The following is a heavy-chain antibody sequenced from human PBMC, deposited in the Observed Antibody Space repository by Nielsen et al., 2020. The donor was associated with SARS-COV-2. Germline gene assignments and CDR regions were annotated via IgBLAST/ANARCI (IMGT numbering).Heavy chain of an antibody. Sequence: GGSLRLSCAASGFIFSDYYVTWIRQVPGKGLEWVSDISSSGSITHYADSVKGRFTISRDNAKNLLYLQMNSLRAEVTAMYFCATKQYYYDSRSFSIDYWGQGTLVTVSS. J-gene: IGHJ4*02. CDR2: ISSSGSIT. D-gene: IGHD3-10*01. V-gene: IGHV3-11*04. CDR3: ATKQYYYDSRSFSIDY. CDR1: GFIFSDYY.